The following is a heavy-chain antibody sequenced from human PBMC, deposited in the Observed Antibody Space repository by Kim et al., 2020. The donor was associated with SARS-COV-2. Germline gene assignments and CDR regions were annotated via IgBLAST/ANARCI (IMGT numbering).Heavy chain of an antibody. J-gene: IGHJ6*02. CDR3: ARGPRFIDWTLSAYYYGMDV. CDR2: INHNGGT. Sequence: SETLSLTCAVYGGSFSGYYWSWIRQPPGKGLEWIGEINHNGGTNYNPSLKSRVIISGDASKNQFSLKLTSVTAADTAVYYCARGPRFIDWTLSAYYYGMDVWGQGTTVTVSS. D-gene: IGHD3-9*01. CDR1: GGSFSGYY. V-gene: IGHV4-34*01.